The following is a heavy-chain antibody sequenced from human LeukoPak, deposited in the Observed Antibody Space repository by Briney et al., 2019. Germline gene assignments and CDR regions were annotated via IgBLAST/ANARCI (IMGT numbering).Heavy chain of an antibody. Sequence: ASVKVSCKASGYTFTSYYMHWVRQAPGQGLEWMGLINPSGGSTSYAQKFQGRVTMTRDTSTSTVYMELSSLRSEDTAVYYCARDGGVYGDYGAEYFQHWGQGTLVTVSS. CDR2: INPSGGST. CDR3: ARDGGVYGDYGAEYFQH. J-gene: IGHJ1*01. D-gene: IGHD4-17*01. V-gene: IGHV1-46*01. CDR1: GYTFTSYY.